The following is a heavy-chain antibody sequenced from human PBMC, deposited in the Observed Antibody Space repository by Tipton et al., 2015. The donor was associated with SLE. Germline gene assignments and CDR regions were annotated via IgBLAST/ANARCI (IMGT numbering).Heavy chain of an antibody. CDR2: INHSGST. CDR3: ARDSSGWLYYFDY. D-gene: IGHD6-19*01. V-gene: IGHV4-34*01. Sequence: TLSLTCTVSGGSFSGYYWSWIRQPPGKGLEWIGEINHSGSTNYNPSLKSRVTISVDTSKNQFSLKLSSVTAADTAVYYCARDSSGWLYYFDYWGQGTLVSVSS. J-gene: IGHJ4*02. CDR1: GGSFSGYY.